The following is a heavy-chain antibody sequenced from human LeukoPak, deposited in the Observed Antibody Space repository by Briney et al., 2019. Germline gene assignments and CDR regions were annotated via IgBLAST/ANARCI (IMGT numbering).Heavy chain of an antibody. Sequence: ASVKVSCKASGYIFTSYGISWVRQAPGQGLEWMGWISAYNGNTNYAQKLQGRVTMTTDTSTSTAYMELRSLRSDDTAVYYCARDRGLANQLPLGRDVWGKGTTVTVSS. CDR3: ARDRGLANQLPLGRDV. V-gene: IGHV1-18*01. D-gene: IGHD3/OR15-3a*01. CDR2: ISAYNGNT. J-gene: IGHJ6*04. CDR1: GYIFTSYG.